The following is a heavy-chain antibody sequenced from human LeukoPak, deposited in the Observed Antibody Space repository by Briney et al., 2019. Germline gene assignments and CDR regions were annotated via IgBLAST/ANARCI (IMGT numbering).Heavy chain of an antibody. Sequence: GESLKIYCKGSGYSFTTYWIGWVRQMPGKGLEWMGIIYPGDSDTRYSPSFQGQVTISVGRSLSPAYLQWNSLNASDTAMYYCARGFYGGYYYYYYMDVWGKGTTVTISS. CDR1: GYSFTTYW. D-gene: IGHD4/OR15-4a*01. J-gene: IGHJ6*03. CDR2: IYPGDSDT. V-gene: IGHV5-51*01. CDR3: ARGFYGGYYYYYYMDV.